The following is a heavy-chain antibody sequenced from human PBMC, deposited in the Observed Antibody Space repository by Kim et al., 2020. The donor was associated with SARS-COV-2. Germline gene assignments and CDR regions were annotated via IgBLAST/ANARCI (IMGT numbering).Heavy chain of an antibody. CDR2: IYYSGST. CDR3: ARVRPVSSGWYRAFDI. V-gene: IGHV4-59*01. D-gene: IGHD6-19*01. CDR1: GGSISSYY. J-gene: IGHJ3*02. Sequence: SETLSLTCTVSGGSISSYYWSWIRQPPGKGLEWIGYIYYSGSTNYNPSLKSRVTISVDTSKNQFSLKLSSVTAADTAVYYCARVRPVSSGWYRAFDIWGQGTMVTVSS.